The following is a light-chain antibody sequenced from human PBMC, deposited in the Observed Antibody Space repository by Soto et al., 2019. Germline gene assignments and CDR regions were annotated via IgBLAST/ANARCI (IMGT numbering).Light chain of an antibody. Sequence: QSALTQPASVSESPGQSITISCIGTSSDIGSYKFVSWYQHHPGKPPKLMIYEGIKRPSGVSDRFSGSKSGNTASLTISGLQADDEAEYYCCSYAGSGNVFGTGTKLTVL. CDR3: CSYAGSGNV. J-gene: IGLJ1*01. V-gene: IGLV2-23*03. CDR1: SSDIGSYKF. CDR2: EGI.